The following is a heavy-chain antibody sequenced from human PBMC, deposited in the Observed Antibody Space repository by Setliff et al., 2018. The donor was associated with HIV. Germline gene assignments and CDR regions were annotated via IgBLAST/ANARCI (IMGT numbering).Heavy chain of an antibody. D-gene: IGHD5-12*01. CDR3: ARTSKVATIAVYYFDY. CDR2: IIPILGIA. Sequence: GASVKVSCKASGGTFSSYAISWVRQAPGQGLEWMGGIIPILGIANYAQKFQGRVTITADESTSTAYMELRSLRSDDTAVYYCARTSKVATIAVYYFDYWGQGTLVTVSS. V-gene: IGHV1-69*10. CDR1: GGTFSSYA. J-gene: IGHJ4*02.